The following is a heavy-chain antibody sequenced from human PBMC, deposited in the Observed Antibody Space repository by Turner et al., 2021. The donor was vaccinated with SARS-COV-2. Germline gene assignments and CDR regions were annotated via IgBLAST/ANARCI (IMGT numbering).Heavy chain of an antibody. CDR1: GFTFSTYG. CDR2: ISYHGSNK. V-gene: IGHV3-30*18. Sequence: QVQLVESGGGVVQPGRSLRPSCVASGFTFSTYGMHWGRQAPGKGLEWVAVISYHGSNKYYADSVKGRFTISRDNSKNTLYLQMNSLRAEDTAVYYCAKDHVTVAAYFDYWGQGTQVTVSS. J-gene: IGHJ4*02. D-gene: IGHD6-19*01. CDR3: AKDHVTVAAYFDY.